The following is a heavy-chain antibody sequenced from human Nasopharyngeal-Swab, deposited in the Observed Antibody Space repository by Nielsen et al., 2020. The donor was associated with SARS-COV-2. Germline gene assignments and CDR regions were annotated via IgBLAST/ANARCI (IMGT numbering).Heavy chain of an antibody. J-gene: IGHJ6*02. CDR3: ARSRARIQYDFWSGYYYYGMDV. D-gene: IGHD3-3*01. Sequence: WVRQAPGQRLEWMGGIIPIFGTANYAQKFQGRVTITADESTSTAYMELSSLRSEDTAVYYCARSRARIQYDFWSGYYYYGMDVWGQGTTVTVSS. CDR2: IIPIFGTA. V-gene: IGHV1-69*01.